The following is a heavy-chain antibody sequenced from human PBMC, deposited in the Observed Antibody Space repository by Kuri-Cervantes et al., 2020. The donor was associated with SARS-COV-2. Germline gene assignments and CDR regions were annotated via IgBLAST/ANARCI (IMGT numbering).Heavy chain of an antibody. CDR1: GGTFSSYA. D-gene: IGHD5-24*01. V-gene: IGHV1-69*13. Sequence: SVKVSCKASGGTFSSYAISWVRQAPGQGLEWMGGIIPIFGTANYAQKFQGRVTITADESTSTAYMELSSLRFEDTAIYYCVSRAVEGVDYWGQGTLVTVSS. CDR2: IIPIFGTA. CDR3: VSRAVEGVDY. J-gene: IGHJ4*02.